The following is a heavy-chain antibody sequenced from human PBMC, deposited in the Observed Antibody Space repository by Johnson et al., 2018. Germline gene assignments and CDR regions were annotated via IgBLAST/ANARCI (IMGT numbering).Heavy chain of an antibody. Sequence: VQLLETGGGLVKPGRSLRLSCTASGFTFGDYAMSWFRQAPGKGLEWVGFIRSKAYGGTTEYAASVKGRFTISRDESKSIAYLQMNSLKTEDTAVYYCTRGPSGSHDAFDIWGQGTMVTVSS. V-gene: IGHV3-49*05. CDR1: GFTFGDYA. CDR3: TRGPSGSHDAFDI. J-gene: IGHJ3*02. CDR2: IRSKAYGGTT. D-gene: IGHD1-26*01.